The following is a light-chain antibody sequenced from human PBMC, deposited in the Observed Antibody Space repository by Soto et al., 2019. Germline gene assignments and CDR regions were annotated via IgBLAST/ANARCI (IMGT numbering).Light chain of an antibody. V-gene: IGKV3-15*01. CDR1: QSVSSN. CDR3: QHYNNWPRT. J-gene: IGKJ1*01. Sequence: EIVMTQSPATQSVSPGERVTLSCRASQSVSSNLAWYQQKPGQAPRLLIYGASTRATGIPARFSGSGSGTEFTLTISSLQSEDFAVYYCQHYNNWPRTFGQGTKVEIK. CDR2: GAS.